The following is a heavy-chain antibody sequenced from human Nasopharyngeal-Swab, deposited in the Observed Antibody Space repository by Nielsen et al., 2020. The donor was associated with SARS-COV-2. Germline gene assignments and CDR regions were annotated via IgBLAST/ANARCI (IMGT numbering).Heavy chain of an antibody. V-gene: IGHV4-39*07. J-gene: IGHJ4*02. Sequence: SETLSLTCTVSGASISSSINYWGWTRQSPQKGLEWIGTVSYSGTANYNPSLNSRVTIPVDTSKNQFSLKLTSVTAADTAVYYCARDKSGDYLGLPFDHWGRGTLVTVSS. CDR2: VSYSGTA. CDR3: ARDKSGDYLGLPFDH. D-gene: IGHD4-17*01. CDR1: GASISSSINY.